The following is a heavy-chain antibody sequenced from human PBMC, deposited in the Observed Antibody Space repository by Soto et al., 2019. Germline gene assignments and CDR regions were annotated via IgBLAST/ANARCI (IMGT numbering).Heavy chain of an antibody. CDR2: IYHSWST. CDR3: ARGNVVAIDY. Sequence: QLQLQESGSGLVKPSQTLSLTCAVSVGSISSGGYSWSWIRQPPGKGLEWIGYIYHSWSTYYNPSLKSRVTISVDRSKNQFSLKLSSVTAADTDVYYCARGNVVAIDYWGQGTLVTVSS. D-gene: IGHD2-21*01. J-gene: IGHJ4*02. CDR1: VGSISSGGYS. V-gene: IGHV4-30-2*01.